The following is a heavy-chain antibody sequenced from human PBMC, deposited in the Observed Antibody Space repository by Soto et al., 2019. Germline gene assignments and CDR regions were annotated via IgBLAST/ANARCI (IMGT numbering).Heavy chain of an antibody. CDR2: MNPNSGNT. Sequence: XSGKVSCKASVYTLTSYDINWVRQATGQGVEWMGWMNPNSGNTGYAQKFQGRVTMTRNTSISTAYMELSSLRSEDTAVYYCARGHRITMVRGAIALLYYYYGMDVWGQGATVTVSS. CDR1: VYTLTSYD. V-gene: IGHV1-8*01. D-gene: IGHD3-10*01. CDR3: ARGHRITMVRGAIALLYYYYGMDV. J-gene: IGHJ6*02.